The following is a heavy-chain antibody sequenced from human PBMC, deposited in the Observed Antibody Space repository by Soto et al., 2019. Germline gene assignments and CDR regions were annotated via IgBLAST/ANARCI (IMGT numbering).Heavy chain of an antibody. J-gene: IGHJ4*02. CDR2: IYHSGST. D-gene: IGHD3-22*01. Sequence: QVQLQESGPGLVKPSGTLSLTCAVSGGSISSSHWWSWVRQPPGKVLEWIGEIYHSGSTNYNPSLKSRVTISMDKSKNQFSRKLNSEAAADTAVYYGASNQDVYDSCGYYFWGQGTLVTVSS. CDR3: ASNQDVYDSCGYYF. V-gene: IGHV4-4*02. CDR1: GGSISSSHW.